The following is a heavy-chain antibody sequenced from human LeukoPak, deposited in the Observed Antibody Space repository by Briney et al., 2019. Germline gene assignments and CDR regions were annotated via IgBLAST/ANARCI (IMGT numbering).Heavy chain of an antibody. CDR3: ARGHNYAFAY. D-gene: IGHD5-18*01. CDR1: GFTFSSYS. Sequence: GGSLRLSCAASGFTFSSYSMNWVRQAPRKGLEWVSYISSSSGTINYADSVKGRFTISGDNARNSLYLQISSLRGEDTAVYYCARGHNYAFAYWGEGTVVSVSS. J-gene: IGHJ4*02. V-gene: IGHV3-48*01. CDR2: ISSSSGTI.